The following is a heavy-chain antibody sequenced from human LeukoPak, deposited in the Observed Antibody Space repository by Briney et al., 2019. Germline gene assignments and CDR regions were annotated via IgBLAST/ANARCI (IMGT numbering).Heavy chain of an antibody. CDR3: ARVVGVYCGGDCLPTEYFQH. J-gene: IGHJ1*01. V-gene: IGHV1-18*01. D-gene: IGHD2-21*01. CDR2: ISAYNGNT. Sequence: ASVKVSCKASGYTFTSYGISWVRQAPGQGLEWMGWISAYNGNTNYAQKLQGSVTMTTDTSTSTAYMELRSLRSDDTAVYYCARVVGVYCGGDCLPTEYFQHWGQGTLVTVSS. CDR1: GYTFTSYG.